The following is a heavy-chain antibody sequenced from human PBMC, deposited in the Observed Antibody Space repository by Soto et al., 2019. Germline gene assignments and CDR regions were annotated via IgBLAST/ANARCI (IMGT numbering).Heavy chain of an antibody. CDR3: VKNSGWFNT. CDR1: GFTFGTTD. V-gene: IGHV3-23*01. D-gene: IGHD3-10*01. CDR2: IDGSGGIT. Sequence: QLLQSGGGLVQPGGSLTLSCAASGFTFGTTDMSWVRQAPGEGLVWVLTIDGSGGITYYADSVKGRFTISRDNSRNTVYLQMTSLRGDVTALYYCVKNSGWFNTWGQGALVTVSS. J-gene: IGHJ5*02.